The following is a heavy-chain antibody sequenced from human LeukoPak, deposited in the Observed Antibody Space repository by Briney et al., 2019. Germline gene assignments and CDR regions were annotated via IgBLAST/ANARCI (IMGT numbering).Heavy chain of an antibody. CDR2: ISGSGGST. D-gene: IGHD3-3*02. Sequence: GASLRLSCAASGFTFSSYAMSWVRQAPGKGLEWVSAISGSGGSTYYADSVKGRFTISRDNSKNTLYLQMYSLRAEDTAVYYCAKLGHFNWFDPWGQGTLVTVSS. J-gene: IGHJ5*02. CDR1: GFTFSSYA. CDR3: AKLGHFNWFDP. V-gene: IGHV3-23*01.